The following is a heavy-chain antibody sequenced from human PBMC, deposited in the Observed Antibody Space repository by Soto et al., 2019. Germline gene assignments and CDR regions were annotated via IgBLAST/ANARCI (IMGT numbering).Heavy chain of an antibody. V-gene: IGHV4-34*01. CDR3: AKPLTVAATPDAFDF. CDR2: INHSGST. D-gene: IGHD2-15*01. CDR1: GGSFSGYY. J-gene: IGHJ3*01. Sequence: SETLSLTCAVYGGSFSGYYWSWIRQPPGKGLEWIGEINHSGSTNYNPPLKSRVTISVDTSKNQFSLKLSSVTAADTAVYYCAKPLTVAATPDAFDFWGQGTMVPVSS.